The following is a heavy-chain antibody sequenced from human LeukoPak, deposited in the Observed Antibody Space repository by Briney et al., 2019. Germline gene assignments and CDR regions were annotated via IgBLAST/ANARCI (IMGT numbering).Heavy chain of an antibody. CDR1: GGSISSYY. Sequence: SETLSLTCTVSGGSISSYYWSWIRQTAGKGLEWIGRIYTSGSTNYNPSLKSRVTMSVDTSKNQFSLKLSSVTAADTAVYYCARDLSSIAAAGLAAFDIWGQGTMVTVSS. D-gene: IGHD6-13*01. V-gene: IGHV4-4*07. CDR2: IYTSGST. J-gene: IGHJ3*02. CDR3: ARDLSSIAAAGLAAFDI.